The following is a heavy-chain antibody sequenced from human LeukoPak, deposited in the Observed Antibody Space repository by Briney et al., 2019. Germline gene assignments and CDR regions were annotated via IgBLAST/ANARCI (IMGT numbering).Heavy chain of an antibody. CDR1: GFTFSGYG. D-gene: IGHD5-12*01. CDR2: ILYDGSNQ. V-gene: IGHV3-33*06. CDR3: AKDRGRPRVATTLYYFDY. J-gene: IGHJ4*02. Sequence: GRSLTLSCAASGFTFSGYGMHWVRQAPGKGLEWVAVILYDGSNQYYADSVKGRFTISRDNSKNTLYLKMNSLRAEDTAVYYCAKDRGRPRVATTLYYFDYWGQGTLVTVSS.